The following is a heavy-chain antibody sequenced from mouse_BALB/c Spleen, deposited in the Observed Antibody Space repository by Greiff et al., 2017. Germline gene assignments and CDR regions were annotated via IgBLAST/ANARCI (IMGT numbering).Heavy chain of an antibody. D-gene: IGHD4-1*01. J-gene: IGHJ3*01. V-gene: IGHV2-9*02. Sequence: VQGVESGPGLVAPSQSLSITCTVSGFSLTSYGVHWVRQPPGKGLEWLGVIWAGGSTNYNSALMSRLSISKDNSKSQVFLKMNSLQTDDTAMYYCARGSLTGTEGFAYWGQGTLVTVSA. CDR2: IWAGGST. CDR1: GFSLTSYG. CDR3: ARGSLTGTEGFAY.